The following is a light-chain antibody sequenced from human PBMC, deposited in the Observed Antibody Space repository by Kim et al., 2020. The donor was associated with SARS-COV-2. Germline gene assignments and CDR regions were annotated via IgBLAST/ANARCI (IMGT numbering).Light chain of an antibody. CDR2: GAS. J-gene: IGKJ2*01. CDR1: QSVSSN. V-gene: IGKV3-15*01. CDR3: QQYNNWPYT. Sequence: SVSPGERATLSCRASQSVSSNLAWYQQKPGQAPSLLIYGASTRATGIPARLSGSGSGTEFTLTISSLQSEDFAVYYCQQYNNWPYTFGQGTKLEI.